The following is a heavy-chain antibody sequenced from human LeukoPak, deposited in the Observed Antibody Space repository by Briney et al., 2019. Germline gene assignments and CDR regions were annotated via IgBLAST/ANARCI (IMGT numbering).Heavy chain of an antibody. J-gene: IGHJ4*02. V-gene: IGHV4-61*08. D-gene: IGHD2-2*02. CDR3: ARAYTSWSFDY. Sequence: SETLSLTCAVSGGSISSGGYSWSWIRQPPGKGLEWIGFIYYSGNTNYNPSLKSRVTISVDTSKNQFSLKLSSVTAADTAVYYCARAYTSWSFDYWGQGTLVTVSS. CDR2: IYYSGNT. CDR1: GGSISSGGYS.